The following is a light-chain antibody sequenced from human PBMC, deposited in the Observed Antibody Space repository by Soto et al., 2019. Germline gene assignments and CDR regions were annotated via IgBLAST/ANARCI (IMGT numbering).Light chain of an antibody. CDR3: QQYGSSPPT. Sequence: EIVLTQSQGNLSLSPGERATLSCRASQSVSNNYLAWYQRKPGQAPRLFLYGASYRATDIPGRFSGSGSGTDFTLTITRQEPEDFAVYYCQQYGSSPPTFGQGTKVEI. V-gene: IGKV3-20*01. CDR2: GAS. CDR1: QSVSNNY. J-gene: IGKJ1*01.